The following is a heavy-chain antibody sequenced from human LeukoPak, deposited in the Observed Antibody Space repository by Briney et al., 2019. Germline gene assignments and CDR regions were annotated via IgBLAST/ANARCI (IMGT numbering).Heavy chain of an antibody. D-gene: IGHD3-10*01. J-gene: IGHJ4*02. V-gene: IGHV3-23*01. CDR3: AKDPSPGSGSDY. CDR1: GFTFSSYA. Sequence: GGSLRLSCAASGFTFSSYAMSWVRQAPGKGLDWVSAISGSGGSTYYEDSVKGRFTISRDNSKNTLYLQMNSLRAEDTAVYYCAKDPSPGSGSDYWGQGTLVTVSS. CDR2: ISGSGGST.